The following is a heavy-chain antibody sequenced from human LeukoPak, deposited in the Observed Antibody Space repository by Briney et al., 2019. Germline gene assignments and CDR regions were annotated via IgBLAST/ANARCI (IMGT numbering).Heavy chain of an antibody. J-gene: IGHJ5*02. Sequence: ASVKVSCKASGYTFTTYGISWVRQAPGQGLEWLGWISGYNGNTNYPQKLQGRVTMTRDMSTSTDYMELSSLRSEDTAIYYCARDNSVGDNAWWFDPWGQGTLVTVSS. CDR2: ISGYNGNT. CDR3: ARDNSVGDNAWWFDP. V-gene: IGHV1-18*01. CDR1: GYTFTTYG. D-gene: IGHD1-26*01.